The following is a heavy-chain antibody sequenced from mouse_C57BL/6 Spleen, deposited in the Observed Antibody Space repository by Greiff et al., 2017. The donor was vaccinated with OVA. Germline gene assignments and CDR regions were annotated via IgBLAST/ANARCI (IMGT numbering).Heavy chain of an antibody. CDR2: INPNYGTT. Sequence: LVESGPELVKPGASVKISCKASGYSFTDYNMNWVKQSNGKSLEWIGVINPNYGTTSYNQKFKGKATLPVDQSSSPAYMQLNSLTSEDSAVYYCARSDYGSSCYAMDYWGQGTSVTVSS. V-gene: IGHV1-39*01. D-gene: IGHD1-1*01. J-gene: IGHJ4*01. CDR1: GYSFTDYN. CDR3: ARSDYGSSCYAMDY.